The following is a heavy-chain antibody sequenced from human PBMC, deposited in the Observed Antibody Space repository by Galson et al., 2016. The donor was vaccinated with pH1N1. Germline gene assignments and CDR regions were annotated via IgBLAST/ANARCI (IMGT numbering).Heavy chain of an antibody. CDR2: IIGMFAKT. CDR3: SRSPGYMVPVLDN. D-gene: IGHD3-10*01. V-gene: IGHV1-69*13. Sequence: SVKVSCKASGGTFSSFGISWVRQAPGQGLEWMGGIIGMFAKTNYAQKFQGRVTITADELTSTAYMDLSSLTSEDTAVYYCSRSPGYMVPVLDNWGHGTLVTVSS. CDR1: GGTFSSFG. J-gene: IGHJ4*01.